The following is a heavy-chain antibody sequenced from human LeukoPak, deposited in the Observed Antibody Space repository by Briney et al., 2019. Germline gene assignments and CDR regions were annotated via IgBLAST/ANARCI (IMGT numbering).Heavy chain of an antibody. J-gene: IGHJ4*02. CDR3: AKDQWELLPNYFHY. CDR1: GFTFDDYG. Sequence: GGSLRLSCAASGFTFDDYGMSWVRQAPGKGLEWVSGIRGSGGTTYYADSVKGRFTISRDNSKNTLYLQMNSLRAEDTAVYYCAKDQWELLPNYFHYWGQGTLVTVSS. D-gene: IGHD1-26*01. CDR2: IRGSGGTT. V-gene: IGHV3-23*01.